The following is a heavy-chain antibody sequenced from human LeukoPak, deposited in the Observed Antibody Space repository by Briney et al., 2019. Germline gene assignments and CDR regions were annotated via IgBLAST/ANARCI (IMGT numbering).Heavy chain of an antibody. CDR3: ARVDGGEWYYFDY. Sequence: ASVKVSCKTSGYTFSDYYLHWVRQAPGQGLEWMGYIIPNSGGTTYAQKFQGRVTMTLDTSISTAYMELSRLRSDDTAIYYCARVDGGEWYYFDYWGQGTLVTVSS. D-gene: IGHD2-8*02. CDR2: IIPNSGGT. J-gene: IGHJ4*02. CDR1: GYTFSDYY. V-gene: IGHV1-2*02.